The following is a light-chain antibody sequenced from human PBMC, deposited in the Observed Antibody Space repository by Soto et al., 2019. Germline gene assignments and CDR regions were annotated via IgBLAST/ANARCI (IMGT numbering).Light chain of an antibody. CDR1: QSVSSSY. V-gene: IGKV3D-20*02. Sequence: EIVLTQSPGTLSLSPGERATLSCRASQSVSSSYLAWYQQKPGQAPRLLIYGASSRATGIPDRFSGSGSGTDFTLTISRLEPEDFAVYYCQQHINWPLTFGGGTKVDIK. CDR3: QQHINWPLT. CDR2: GAS. J-gene: IGKJ4*01.